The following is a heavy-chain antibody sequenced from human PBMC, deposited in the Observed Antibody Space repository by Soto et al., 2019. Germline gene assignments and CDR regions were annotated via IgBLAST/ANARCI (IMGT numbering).Heavy chain of an antibody. V-gene: IGHV4-59*12. CDR3: AGGGGLPRYY. CDR2: MYNTGST. J-gene: IGHJ4*02. D-gene: IGHD5-12*01. CDR1: GGSISSYY. Sequence: SETLSLTCTVSGGSISSYYWSWIRQPPGKGLEWIGYMYNTGSTYYNPSLKSRVTISVDRSKNQFSLKLSSVTAADTAVYYCAGGGGLPRYYWGQGTLVTVSS.